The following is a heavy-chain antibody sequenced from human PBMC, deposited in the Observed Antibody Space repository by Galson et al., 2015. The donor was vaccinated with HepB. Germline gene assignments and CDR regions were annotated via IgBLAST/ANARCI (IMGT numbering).Heavy chain of an antibody. J-gene: IGHJ4*02. CDR3: ARTFYYDSSGYYYRNYFDY. Sequence: ALRLSCAASGFTFSSYWMSWVRQAPGKGLEWVANIKQDGSEKYYVDSVKGRFTISRDNAKNSLYLQLNSLRAEDTAVYYCARTFYYDSSGYYYRNYFDYWGQGTLVTVSS. CDR1: GFTFSSYW. V-gene: IGHV3-7*01. D-gene: IGHD3-22*01. CDR2: IKQDGSEK.